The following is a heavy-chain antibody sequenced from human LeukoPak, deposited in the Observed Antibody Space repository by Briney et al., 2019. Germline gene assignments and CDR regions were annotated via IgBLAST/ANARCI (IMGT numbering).Heavy chain of an antibody. J-gene: IGHJ5*02. D-gene: IGHD4-17*01. V-gene: IGHV1-2*02. CDR2: INPNSGGT. Sequence: ASVKVSCKASGYTFTDYYMHWVRQAPGQGLEWMGWINPNSGGTNYAQKFQGRVTMTRDTSISTAYMELGRLRSDDTAVYYCARDPSGYGDYDRAFIGSDPWGQGTLVTVSS. CDR1: GYTFTDYY. CDR3: ARDPSGYGDYDRAFIGSDP.